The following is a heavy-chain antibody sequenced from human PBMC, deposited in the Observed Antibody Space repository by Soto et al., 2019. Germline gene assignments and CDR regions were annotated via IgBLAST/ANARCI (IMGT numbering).Heavy chain of an antibody. V-gene: IGHV1-69*06. D-gene: IGHD6-13*01. Sequence: SVKVSFKASGYSFSSHAITWVRQAPGQGLEWMGGIIPVFGTPSYAQKFQGRVTISADKSTNTSYLELRSLRSEDTAVYYCARGGALSTSWYWGDGLDSWGQGTQVTVSS. J-gene: IGHJ4*02. CDR2: IIPVFGTP. CDR1: GYSFSSHA. CDR3: ARGGALSTSWYWGDGLDS.